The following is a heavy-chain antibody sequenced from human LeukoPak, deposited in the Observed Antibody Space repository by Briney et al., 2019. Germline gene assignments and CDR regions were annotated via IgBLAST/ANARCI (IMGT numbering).Heavy chain of an antibody. Sequence: GASVKVSCKASGYTFTSYYMHWVRQAPGQGLEWMGIINPSGGSTSYAQKFQGRVTMTRDTSTSTVYMELSSLRSEDTAVYYCARDYYGSGSYAHYYYYMDVWGKGTTVTISS. CDR3: ARDYYGSGSYAHYYYYMDV. J-gene: IGHJ6*03. CDR1: GYTFTSYY. V-gene: IGHV1-46*01. CDR2: INPSGGST. D-gene: IGHD3-10*01.